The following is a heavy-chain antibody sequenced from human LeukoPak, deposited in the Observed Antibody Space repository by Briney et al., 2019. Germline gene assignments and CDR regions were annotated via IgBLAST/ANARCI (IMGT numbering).Heavy chain of an antibody. CDR2: IHHSGGA. D-gene: IGHD3-10*01. V-gene: IGHV4-59*01. CDR3: ARAGAPYGSGNYYNSDV. CDR1: GAPISSYY. Sequence: SETLSLTCTVSGAPISSYYWSWIWQPPGKGLDWIGYIHHSGGASYNPSLKSRVTISVDTSKNQFSLKLSSVTAADTAVYYCARAGAPYGSGNYYNSDVWGQGTTVTVSS. J-gene: IGHJ6*02.